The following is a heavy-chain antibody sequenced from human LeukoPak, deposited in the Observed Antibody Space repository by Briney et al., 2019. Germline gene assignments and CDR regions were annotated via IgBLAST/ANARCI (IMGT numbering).Heavy chain of an antibody. Sequence: GGSLRLSCAASGFTFSTCAMNWVRQAPGKGLEWVSAISGDGGNTYYADSVKGRFTISRDNSKNTLYLQMNSLRAEDTAVYYCAKSVATQDAFDIWGQGTMVTVSS. J-gene: IGHJ3*02. D-gene: IGHD5-12*01. CDR2: ISGDGGNT. CDR3: AKSVATQDAFDI. CDR1: GFTFSTCA. V-gene: IGHV3-23*01.